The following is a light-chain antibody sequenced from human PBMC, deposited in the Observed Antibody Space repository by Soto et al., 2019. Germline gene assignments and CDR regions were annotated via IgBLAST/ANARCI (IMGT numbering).Light chain of an antibody. CDR3: SSYAASNNFYFV. V-gene: IGLV2-8*01. Sequence: QSVLTQPPSASGSPGQSVTISCTGTSSDVGGYNYVSWYQQYPGRAPKLMIYEVTKRPSGVPDRFSGSKSGNTASLTVSGLQAEDEADDYGSSYAASNNFYFVFGGGTKLTVL. CDR2: EVT. CDR1: SSDVGGYNY. J-gene: IGLJ3*02.